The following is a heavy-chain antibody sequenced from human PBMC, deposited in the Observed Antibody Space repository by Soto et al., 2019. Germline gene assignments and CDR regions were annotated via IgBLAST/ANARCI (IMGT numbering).Heavy chain of an antibody. CDR3: ARGAKFRLRYFDWSSYYYYMDV. D-gene: IGHD3-9*01. CDR2: TYYRSKWYN. Sequence: SQTLSLTCAISGDSVSSNSAAWNWIRQSPSRGLEWLGRTYYRSKWYNDYAVSVKSRITINPDTSKNQFSLQLNSVTPEDTAVYYCARGAKFRLRYFDWSSYYYYMDVWGKGTTVTVSS. V-gene: IGHV6-1*01. J-gene: IGHJ6*03. CDR1: GDSVSSNSAA.